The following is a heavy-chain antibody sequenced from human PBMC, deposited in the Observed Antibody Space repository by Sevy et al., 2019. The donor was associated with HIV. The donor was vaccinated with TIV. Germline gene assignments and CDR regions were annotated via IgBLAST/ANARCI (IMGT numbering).Heavy chain of an antibody. CDR3: ARGSGTYYTDFDY. D-gene: IGHD1-26*01. J-gene: IGHJ4*02. Sequence: SETLSVICTVSGGSISSSNYYWGWIRQPPGKGLEWIGSIYYSGRTYYNPSLKSRVTISVGTSKNQFSLKLSSVTAADTAVYYCARGSGTYYTDFDYWGQGTLVTVSS. V-gene: IGHV4-39*02. CDR1: GGSISSSNYY. CDR2: IYYSGRT.